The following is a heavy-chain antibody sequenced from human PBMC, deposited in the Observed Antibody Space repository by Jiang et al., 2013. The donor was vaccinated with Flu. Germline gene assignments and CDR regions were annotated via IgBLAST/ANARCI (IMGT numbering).Heavy chain of an antibody. CDR2: INPNSGGT. Sequence: YTFTGYYMHWVRQAPGQGLEWMGWINPNSGGTNYAQKFQGWVTMTRDTSTSTVYMELSSLRSEDTAVYYCARGDYYGSSGYLNYFDYWGQGTLVTVSS. D-gene: IGHD3-22*01. J-gene: IGHJ4*02. V-gene: IGHV1-2*04. CDR3: ARGDYYGSSGYLNYFDY. CDR1: YTFTGYY.